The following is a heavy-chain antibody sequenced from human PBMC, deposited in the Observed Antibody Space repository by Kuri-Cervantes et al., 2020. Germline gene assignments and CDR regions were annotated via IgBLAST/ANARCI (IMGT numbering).Heavy chain of an antibody. J-gene: IGHJ6*02. CDR1: GGSISSYY. D-gene: IGHD5-24*01. V-gene: IGHV4-59*12. Sequence: SETLSLTCTVSGGSISSYYWSWIRQPPGKGLEWIGYIYYSGSTNYNPSLKSRVTISVDTSKNQFSLKLSSVTAADTAVYYCARDALREKYYYYGMDVWGQGTTVTVSS. CDR3: ARDALREKYYYYGMDV. CDR2: IYYSGST.